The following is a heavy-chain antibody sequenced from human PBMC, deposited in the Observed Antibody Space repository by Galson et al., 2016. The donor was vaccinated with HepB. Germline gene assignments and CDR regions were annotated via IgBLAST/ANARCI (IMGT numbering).Heavy chain of an antibody. CDR1: GGSISSGFFS. J-gene: IGHJ2*01. CDR3: ARMEVPAATSPRGFWYFDL. V-gene: IGHV4-30-2*01. CDR2: IYHEGTT. Sequence: LSLTCAVSGGSISSGFFSWGWIRQPPGEGLEWIAYIYHEGTTYANPSLKSRVTMSVDRSRNQFSLNLTAVTAADTAVYYCARMEVPAATSPRGFWYFDLWGRGTLVTVSS. D-gene: IGHD6-25*01.